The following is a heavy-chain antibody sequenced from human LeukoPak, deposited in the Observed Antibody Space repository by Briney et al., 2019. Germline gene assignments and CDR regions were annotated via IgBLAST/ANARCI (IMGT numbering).Heavy chain of an antibody. V-gene: IGHV3-23*01. CDR2: IDGLGYST. Sequence: GGSLRLSCAGSGFTFSTYWMSWVRQAPGGGLEWVSAIDGLGYSTYYVDSVNGRFTISRDNSQNTLYLEMNSLTAEDTAVYYCAKELRSHTGWPFDYWGQGALVTVSS. CDR1: GFTFSTYW. D-gene: IGHD6-19*01. CDR3: AKELRSHTGWPFDY. J-gene: IGHJ4*02.